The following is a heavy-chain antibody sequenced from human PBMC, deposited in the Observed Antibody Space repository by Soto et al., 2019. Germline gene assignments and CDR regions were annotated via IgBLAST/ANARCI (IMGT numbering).Heavy chain of an antibody. CDR2: ISGSGGST. D-gene: IGHD3-3*01. V-gene: IGHV3-23*01. Sequence: EVQLLESGGGLVQPGGSLRLSCAASGFTFSSYAMSWVRQAPGKGLEWVSAISGSGGSTYYADSVKGRFTISRDNSKNTLELQMNSLRAEDTAVYYCAKAEWDYDFWYDYWGQGTLVTVSS. J-gene: IGHJ4*02. CDR3: AKAEWDYDFWYDY. CDR1: GFTFSSYA.